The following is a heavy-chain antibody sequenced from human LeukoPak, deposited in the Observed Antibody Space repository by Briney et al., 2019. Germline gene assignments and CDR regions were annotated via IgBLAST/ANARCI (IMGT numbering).Heavy chain of an antibody. CDR2: IKKDGSEQ. J-gene: IGHJ6*03. D-gene: IGHD3-3*01. CDR1: GFTFSSYS. V-gene: IGHV3-7*01. CDR3: ARTTYYDFWSGYYDYYYYMDV. Sequence: GRSLRLSCAASGFTFSSYSMSWVRQAPGKGLGWVANIKKDGSEQYYVDSVKGRFTISRENAKNSLYLRMTLLRAEDTAVYYCARTTYYDFWSGYYDYYYYMDVWGKGTTVTAPS.